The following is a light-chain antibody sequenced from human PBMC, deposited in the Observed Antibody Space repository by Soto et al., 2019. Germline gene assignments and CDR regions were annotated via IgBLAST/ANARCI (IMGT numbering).Light chain of an antibody. CDR2: GDN. J-gene: IGLJ3*02. Sequence: QSVLIQPPSVSGTPGQRVIISCSGSSSNIGSNSANWYQQLPGTAPGLLIYGDNKRPSRVPDRFSGSKSGTSASLAISGLQSGDEADYYCAAWDERLKGWMFGGGTKLPS. CDR1: SSNIGSNS. V-gene: IGLV1-44*01. CDR3: AAWDERLKGWM.